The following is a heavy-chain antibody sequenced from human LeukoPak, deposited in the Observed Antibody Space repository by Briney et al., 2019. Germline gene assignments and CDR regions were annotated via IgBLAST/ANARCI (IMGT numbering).Heavy chain of an antibody. CDR2: IIPILGIA. D-gene: IGHD2-2*01. CDR3: AREFGIVVVPAAHDAFDI. V-gene: IGHV1-69*04. Sequence: ASVKVSCKASGGTFSSYAISWVRQAPGQGLEWMGRIIPILGIANYAQKFQGRVTITADKSTSTAYMELSSLRSEDTAVYYCAREFGIVVVPAAHDAFDIWGQGTMVTVPS. CDR1: GGTFSSYA. J-gene: IGHJ3*02.